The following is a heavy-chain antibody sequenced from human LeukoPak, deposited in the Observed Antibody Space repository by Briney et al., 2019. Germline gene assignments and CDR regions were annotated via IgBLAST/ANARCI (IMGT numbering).Heavy chain of an antibody. CDR2: INHSGST. D-gene: IGHD3-22*01. CDR3: ARGRRYYDSSGYWY. J-gene: IGHJ4*02. Sequence: PSETLSLTCAVYGGSFSGYYWSWIRQPPGKGLEWIGEINHSGSTNYNPSLKSRVTISVDTSKNQFSLKLSSETAADTAVYYCARGRRYYDSSGYWYWGQGTLVTVSS. V-gene: IGHV4-34*01. CDR1: GGSFSGYY.